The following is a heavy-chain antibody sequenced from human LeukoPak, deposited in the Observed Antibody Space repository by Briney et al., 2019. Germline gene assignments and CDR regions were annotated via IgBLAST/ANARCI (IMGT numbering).Heavy chain of an antibody. D-gene: IGHD4-17*01. V-gene: IGHV1-69*05. J-gene: IGHJ3*02. CDR2: IIPIFGTA. CDR3: ARELGDYGDYVDAFDT. CDR1: GGTFSSYA. Sequence: RRASVKVSCKASGGTFSSYAISWVRQAPGQGLEWMGRIIPIFGTANYAQKFQGGVTITTDESTSTAYMELSSLRSEDTAVYYCARELGDYGDYVDAFDTWGRGTMVTVSS.